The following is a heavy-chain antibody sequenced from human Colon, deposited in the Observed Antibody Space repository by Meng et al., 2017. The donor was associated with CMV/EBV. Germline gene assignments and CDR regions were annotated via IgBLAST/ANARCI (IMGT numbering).Heavy chain of an antibody. CDR1: GFIFSNYW. CDR2: ISSSSSYI. J-gene: IGHJ4*02. Sequence: GGSLRLSCAASGFIFSNYWMSWARQAPGKGLEWVSSISSSSSYIYYADSVKGRFTISRDNAKNSLYLQMNSLRAEDTAVYYCAREGDDSSGYYFDYWGQGTLVTVSS. D-gene: IGHD3-22*01. CDR3: AREGDDSSGYYFDY. V-gene: IGHV3-21*01.